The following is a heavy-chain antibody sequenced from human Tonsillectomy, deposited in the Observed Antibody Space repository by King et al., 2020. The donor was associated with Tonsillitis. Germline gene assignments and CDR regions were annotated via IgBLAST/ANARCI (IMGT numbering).Heavy chain of an antibody. Sequence: VQLVESGGGLVQRGGSLRLSCAASGFTFSSYWMSWVRQAPGKGLEWVANIKQDGSDKCYVDSVKGRFTISRDNAQNSLYLQMNSLRDEDTAVYYCARAVAENWFDPWGQGTLVTVSS. CDR2: IKQDGSDK. V-gene: IGHV3-7*01. J-gene: IGHJ5*02. CDR1: GFTFSSYW. D-gene: IGHD6-19*01. CDR3: ARAVAENWFDP.